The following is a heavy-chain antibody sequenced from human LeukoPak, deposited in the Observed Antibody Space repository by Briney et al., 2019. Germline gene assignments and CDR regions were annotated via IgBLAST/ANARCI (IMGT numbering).Heavy chain of an antibody. CDR1: GFTVSNTY. D-gene: IGHD1-26*01. V-gene: IGHV3-53*01. J-gene: IGHJ4*02. CDR3: ARGVLWAYYFDD. CDR2: IYSGGST. Sequence: PGGSLRLSCAVSGFTVSNTYLTWVRQAPGKGLEWVSIIYSGGSTYSADSVKGRFTISRDTSKNTLYLQMNSLRADDTAVYYCARGVLWAYYFDDWGQGTLVTVSS.